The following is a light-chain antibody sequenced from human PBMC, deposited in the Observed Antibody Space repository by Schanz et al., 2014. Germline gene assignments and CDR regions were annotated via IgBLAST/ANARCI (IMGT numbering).Light chain of an antibody. CDR3: QQYGSSPAVA. V-gene: IGKV3-20*01. Sequence: EIVLTQSPATLSLSPGERATLSCRASQSVTSWLAWYQQKPGQAPRLLIYGASSRATGIPDRFRGSGSGTDFTLSISRLELEDFAVYYCQQYGSSPAVAFGQGTKVEIK. CDR2: GAS. CDR1: QSVTSW. J-gene: IGKJ1*01.